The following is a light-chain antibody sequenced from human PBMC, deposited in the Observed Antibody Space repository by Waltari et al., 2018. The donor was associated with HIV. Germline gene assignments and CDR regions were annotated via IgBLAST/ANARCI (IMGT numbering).Light chain of an antibody. CDR2: RNN. CDR3: AAWDHSLNGYV. J-gene: IGLJ1*01. V-gene: IGLV1-44*01. Sequence: QSVLTQPPSASGTPGHRVTISCSGSSSNIGSNSVNWYQHLPETAPKLLIFRNNQRPSGVPDRFSGSKSGTSASLAISGLQSEDEADYYCAAWDHSLNGYVFGTGTTVTVL. CDR1: SSNIGSNS.